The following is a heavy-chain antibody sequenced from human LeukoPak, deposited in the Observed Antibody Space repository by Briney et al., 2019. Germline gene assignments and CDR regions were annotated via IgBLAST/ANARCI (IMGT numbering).Heavy chain of an antibody. J-gene: IGHJ3*02. CDR3: ARASTTSRRAFDI. V-gene: IGHV4-59*01. CDR2: IYYSGST. D-gene: IGHD2/OR15-2a*01. Sequence: PAGTLSPTCTVSGGSISSYYWSWTRQPSRKGLEWIGYIYYSGSTNYNPSLKSRVTISVDTSKNQFSLKLSSVTAADTAVYYCARASTTSRRAFDIWGQGTMVSASS. CDR1: GGSISSYY.